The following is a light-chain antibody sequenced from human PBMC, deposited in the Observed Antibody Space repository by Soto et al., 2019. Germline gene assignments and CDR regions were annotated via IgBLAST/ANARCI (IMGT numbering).Light chain of an antibody. V-gene: IGKV3-15*01. CDR2: GAS. Sequence: EIVLTQSPDTLSVSPGESATLSCRASQSIGSNLAWYQQKPGQPPRLLIYGASTRATGIPATFSGSGSGTEFTLTVSSLQSEDFAVYYCQQYNAWPPELTFGGGIKVEI. CDR3: QQYNAWPPELT. CDR1: QSIGSN. J-gene: IGKJ4*01.